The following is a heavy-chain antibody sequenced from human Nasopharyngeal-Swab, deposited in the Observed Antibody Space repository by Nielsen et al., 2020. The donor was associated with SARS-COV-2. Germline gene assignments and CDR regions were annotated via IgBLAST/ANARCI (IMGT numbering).Heavy chain of an antibody. D-gene: IGHD4-23*01. Sequence: ASVKVSCKASGYTLSSYDINWVRQATGHGLEWMGWVNPNSGDTGYAPNFQGIVTITRDTSISTVYMELSSLRSEDTAVYYCARDYGGNSGWFDPWGQGTLVTVSS. CDR2: VNPNSGDT. V-gene: IGHV1-8*03. CDR1: GYTLSSYD. J-gene: IGHJ5*02. CDR3: ARDYGGNSGWFDP.